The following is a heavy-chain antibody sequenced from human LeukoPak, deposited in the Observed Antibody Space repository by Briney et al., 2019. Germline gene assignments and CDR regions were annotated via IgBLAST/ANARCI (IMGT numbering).Heavy chain of an antibody. D-gene: IGHD3-22*01. Sequence: GGSLRLSCAASGFTFSSYAMSWVRQAPGKGLEWVSAISGSGGSTYYADSVKGRYTISRDNSKNTLYLQMNSLRAEDTAVYYCAKDFHSSGYYFEFWTFDYWGQGTLVTVSS. CDR1: GFTFSSYA. J-gene: IGHJ4*02. CDR3: AKDFHSSGYYFEFWTFDY. CDR2: ISGSGGST. V-gene: IGHV3-23*01.